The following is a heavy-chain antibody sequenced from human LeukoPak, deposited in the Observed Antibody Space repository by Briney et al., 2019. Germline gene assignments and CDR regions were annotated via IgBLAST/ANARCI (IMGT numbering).Heavy chain of an antibody. CDR3: ARHEYYGLEEGFDY. CDR1: GGSISSSSYY. J-gene: IGHJ4*02. CDR2: IYYSGST. V-gene: IGHV4-39*01. D-gene: IGHD3-10*01. Sequence: PSETLSLTCTVSGGSISSSSYYWGWIRRPPGKGLEWIGNIYYSGSTYYNPSLKSRVTISVGTSKNQFSLKLSSVTAADTAVYYCARHEYYGLEEGFDYWGQGTLVTVSS.